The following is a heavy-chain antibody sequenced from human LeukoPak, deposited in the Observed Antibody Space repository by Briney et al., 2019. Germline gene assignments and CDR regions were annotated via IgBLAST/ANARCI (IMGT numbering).Heavy chain of an antibody. CDR2: IYWDDVN. J-gene: IGHJ4*02. D-gene: IGHD4-11*01. CDR3: AHRDLLTVTTGFDY. Sequence: ESGPTLVNPTQTLTLTCTFSGFSLSTNGAGVGWIRQPPGKALEWLALIYWDDVNRYSPSLKSRLTITKDTSKNQVVLTMTNMDPVDTATYYCAHRDLLTVTTGFDYWSQGTLVTVSS. CDR1: GFSLSTNGAG. V-gene: IGHV2-5*02.